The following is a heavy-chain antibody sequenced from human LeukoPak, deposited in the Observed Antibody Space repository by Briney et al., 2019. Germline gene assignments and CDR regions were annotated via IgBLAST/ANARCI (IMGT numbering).Heavy chain of an antibody. Sequence: GRSLRLSCAASGFTFSSYGMPWVRQAPGKGLEWVAVISYDGSNKYYADSVKGRFTISRDNSKNTLYLQMNSLRAEDTAVYYCAKVSLAARRFSSLYYYGMDVWGQGTTVTVSS. CDR2: ISYDGSNK. CDR3: AKVSLAARRFSSLYYYGMDV. J-gene: IGHJ6*02. CDR1: GFTFSSYG. V-gene: IGHV3-30*18. D-gene: IGHD6-6*01.